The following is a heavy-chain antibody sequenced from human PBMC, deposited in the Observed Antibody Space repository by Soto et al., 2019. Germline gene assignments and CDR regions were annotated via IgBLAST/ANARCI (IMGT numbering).Heavy chain of an antibody. D-gene: IGHD3-10*01. V-gene: IGHV4-59*08. CDR3: ARQPQTPPKSESNFGP. J-gene: IGHJ5*02. CDR1: GGSISSYY. Sequence: PSETLSFTFTVSGGSISSYYWSWIRQLPGKGLEWIGYIYYSGSTNYNPSLKSRVTISVDTSKNQCSLKLRSVTATDTAVYSGARQPQTPPKSESNFGPWGQGTLVTVSS. CDR2: IYYSGST.